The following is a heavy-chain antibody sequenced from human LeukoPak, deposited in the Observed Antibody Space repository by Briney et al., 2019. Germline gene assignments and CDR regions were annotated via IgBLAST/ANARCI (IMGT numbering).Heavy chain of an antibody. CDR1: GGSISSYSYY. V-gene: IGHV4-61*01. D-gene: IGHD5-18*01. CDR3: ARALRGYSYGSRGLFDY. J-gene: IGHJ4*02. CDR2: IYYSGST. Sequence: SETLSLTCTVSGGSISSYSYYWSWIRQPPGKGLEWIGYIYYSGSTNYNPSLKSRVTISVDTSKNQFSLKLSSVTAADTAVYYCARALRGYSYGSRGLFDYWGQGTLVTVSS.